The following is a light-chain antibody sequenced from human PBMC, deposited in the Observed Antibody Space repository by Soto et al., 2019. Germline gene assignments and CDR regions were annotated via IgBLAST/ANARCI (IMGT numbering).Light chain of an antibody. V-gene: IGKV1-33*01. J-gene: IGKJ3*01. CDR2: DAS. CDR1: QDISSY. Sequence: DIQMTQSPSSLSASVGDRVTITCQASQDISSYLNWYQHKPGKPPKLLIYDASNLETGVPSRFSGSGSGTDFTFTISSLQTEDVATYYCQQYEDLPLSFGPGTKVDIK. CDR3: QQYEDLPLS.